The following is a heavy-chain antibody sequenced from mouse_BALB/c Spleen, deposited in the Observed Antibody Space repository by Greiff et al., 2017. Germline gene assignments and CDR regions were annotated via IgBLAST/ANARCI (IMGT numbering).Heavy chain of an antibody. V-gene: IGHV1-15*01. CDR3: ANDYGTY. Sequence: QVQLKQSGAELVRPGASVTLSCKASGYTFTDYEMHWVKQTPVHGLEWIGAIDPETGGTAYNQKFKDKATLTADKSSSTAYMQLSSLTSEDSAVYYCANDYGTYWGQGTLVTVSA. CDR2: IDPETGGT. CDR1: GYTFTDYE. J-gene: IGHJ3*01. D-gene: IGHD2-4*01.